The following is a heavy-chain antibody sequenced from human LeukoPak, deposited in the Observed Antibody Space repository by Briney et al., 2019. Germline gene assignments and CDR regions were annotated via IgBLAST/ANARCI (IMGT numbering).Heavy chain of an antibody. V-gene: IGHV4-34*01. CDR1: GGSFSGYY. CDR3: ARGRPYYYDSSGYYYGVGYYYMDV. Sequence: SETLSLTCAVYGGSFSGYYWSWIRQPPGEGLEWIGEINHSGSTYYNPSLKSRVTISVDTSKNQFSLKLSSVTAADTAVYYCARGRPYYYDSSGYYYGVGYYYMDVWGKGTTVTVSS. CDR2: INHSGST. D-gene: IGHD3-22*01. J-gene: IGHJ6*03.